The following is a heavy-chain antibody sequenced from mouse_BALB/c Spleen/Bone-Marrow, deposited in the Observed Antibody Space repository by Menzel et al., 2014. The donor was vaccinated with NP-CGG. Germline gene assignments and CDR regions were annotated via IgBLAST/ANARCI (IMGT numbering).Heavy chain of an antibody. V-gene: IGHV5-6*01. CDR1: GITFSSDG. J-gene: IGHJ4*01. D-gene: IGHD2-12*01. CDR3: ARRRHSPYAIAY. CDR2: INNGSSYL. Sequence: ELQLVEFGGLIVKPGGSLKLSCAASGITFSSDGMSWVRQTPDKRPAWAATINNGSSYLFNPDSVTARFTIHRNNAKHTQYLLMSSLESGDTAMYYCARRRHSPYAIAYRGHGLSGT.